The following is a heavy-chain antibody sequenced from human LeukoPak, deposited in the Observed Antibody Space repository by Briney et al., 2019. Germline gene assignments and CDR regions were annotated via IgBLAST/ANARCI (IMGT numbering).Heavy chain of an antibody. J-gene: IGHJ3*02. CDR2: IYYSGST. D-gene: IGHD3-3*01. CDR3: ARGRSSITIFGVAPDAFDI. V-gene: IGHV4-59*01. CDR1: GGSISSYY. Sequence: PSETLSLTCTVSGGSISSYYWSWIRQPPGKGLEWIGYIYYSGSTNYNPSLKSRVTISVDTSKSQFSLKLSSVTAADTAVYYCARGRSSITIFGVAPDAFDIWGQGTMVTVSS.